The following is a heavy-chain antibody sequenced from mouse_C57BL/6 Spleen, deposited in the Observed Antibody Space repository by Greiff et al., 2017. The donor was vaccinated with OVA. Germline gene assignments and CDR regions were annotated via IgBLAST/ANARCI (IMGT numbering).Heavy chain of an antibody. CDR3: VSERQGFAY. V-gene: IGHV10-1*01. CDR2: IRSKSNNYAT. Sequence: DVKLVESGGGLVQPKGSLKLSCAASGFSFNTYAMNWVRQAPGKGLEWVARIRSKSNNYATYYADSVKDRFTISRDDSESMLYLQMNNLKTEDTAMYYCVSERQGFAYWGQGTLVTVSA. CDR1: GFSFNTYA. J-gene: IGHJ3*01. D-gene: IGHD3-2*01.